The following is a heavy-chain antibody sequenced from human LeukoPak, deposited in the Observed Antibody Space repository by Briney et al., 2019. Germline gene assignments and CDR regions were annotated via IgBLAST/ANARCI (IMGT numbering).Heavy chain of an antibody. D-gene: IGHD6-13*01. CDR2: INSDGSST. V-gene: IGHV3-74*01. CDR3: ARAAYSSTWYSRYFDL. J-gene: IGHJ2*01. Sequence: GGSLRLSCAASGFTFSSYWIHWVRQAPGKGLVWVSRINSDGSSTSYADSVKGRFTISRDNTKNTLYLQMNSLRAEDTAVYYCARAAYSSTWYSRYFDLWGRGTLVTVSS. CDR1: GFTFSSYW.